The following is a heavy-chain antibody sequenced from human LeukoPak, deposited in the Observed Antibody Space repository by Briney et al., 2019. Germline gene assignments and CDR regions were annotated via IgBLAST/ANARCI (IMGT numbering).Heavy chain of an antibody. V-gene: IGHV3-30*18. CDR1: GFTFSSYA. CDR3: AKDYGGFGPSPFL. D-gene: IGHD3-10*01. J-gene: IGHJ4*02. CDR2: ISYDGSNK. Sequence: GGSLRLSCAASGFTFSSYAMSWVRQAPGKGLEWVAVISYDGSNKYYADSVKGRFTISRDNSKNTLYLQMNSLRAEDTAVYYCAKDYGGFGPSPFLWGQGTLVTVSS.